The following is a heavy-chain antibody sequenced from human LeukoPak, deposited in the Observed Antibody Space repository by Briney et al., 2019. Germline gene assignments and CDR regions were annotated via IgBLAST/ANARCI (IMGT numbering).Heavy chain of an antibody. CDR3: ARGAYSYGYTSFDY. CDR2: IYNSGST. CDR1: GGSISSYH. V-gene: IGHV4-59*01. Sequence: PSETLSLTCTVSGGSISSYHWSWIRQPPGKGLEWIGYIYNSGSTNYNPSLKSRVTISVDTSKNQFSLKLSSVTAADTAVYYCARGAYSYGYTSFDYWGQGTLVTVSS. J-gene: IGHJ4*02. D-gene: IGHD5-18*01.